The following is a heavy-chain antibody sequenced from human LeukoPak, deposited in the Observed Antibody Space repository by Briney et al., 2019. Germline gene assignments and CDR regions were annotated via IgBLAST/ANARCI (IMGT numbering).Heavy chain of an antibody. V-gene: IGHV3-21*01. D-gene: IGHD3-22*01. Sequence: PGGSLRLSCAASGFTFSSYSMNWVRQAPGKGLEWVSSISSSSSYIYYADSVKGRFTISRDNAKNSLYLQMNSLRAEDTAVYYCARDTEYDSSGYHHPLGVYWGQGTLVTVSS. CDR3: ARDTEYDSSGYHHPLGVY. J-gene: IGHJ4*02. CDR2: ISSSSSYI. CDR1: GFTFSSYS.